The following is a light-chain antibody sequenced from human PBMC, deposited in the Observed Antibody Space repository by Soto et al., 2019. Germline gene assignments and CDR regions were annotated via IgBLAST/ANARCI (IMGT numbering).Light chain of an antibody. CDR3: ASYTSSSSYV. Sequence: QSVLTQPASVSGAPVQSITISCTGTSSDVGGYNCVSWYQQHPGKAPKLMIYEVSNRPSGVSNRFSGSKSGNTASLTISGPQAEDEADYYCASYTSSSSYVFGTGTKV. V-gene: IGLV2-14*01. CDR1: SSDVGGYNC. J-gene: IGLJ1*01. CDR2: EVS.